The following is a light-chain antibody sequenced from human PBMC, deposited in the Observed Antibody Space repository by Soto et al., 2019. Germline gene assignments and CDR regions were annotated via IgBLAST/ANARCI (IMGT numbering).Light chain of an antibody. J-gene: IGKJ1*01. Sequence: DIQMTQSPSSLSASVGDRVTITCRANQSFSSYLNWYQLKPGKAPNLLIYAASSLQSGVPSRFSGSGSGTDFTLIISSLQPEDFATYYCQQSYSNPWTFGQGTKVEIK. CDR3: QQSYSNPWT. CDR2: AAS. V-gene: IGKV1-39*01. CDR1: QSFSSY.